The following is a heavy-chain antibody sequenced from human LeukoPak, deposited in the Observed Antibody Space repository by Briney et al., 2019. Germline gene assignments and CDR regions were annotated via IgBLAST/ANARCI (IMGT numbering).Heavy chain of an antibody. CDR1: GYTFTNHY. Sequence: AAVKVSYKASGYTFTNHYIHWVRQAPGQGLEWMGWINAKSCDTDYAQKFQGRVTMTRDTSINTAQIELSRLRSDDTAVYYCAREGIAVTNVNWFDPWGQGTLVTVSS. CDR2: INAKSCDT. J-gene: IGHJ5*02. D-gene: IGHD6-19*01. CDR3: AREGIAVTNVNWFDP. V-gene: IGHV1-2*02.